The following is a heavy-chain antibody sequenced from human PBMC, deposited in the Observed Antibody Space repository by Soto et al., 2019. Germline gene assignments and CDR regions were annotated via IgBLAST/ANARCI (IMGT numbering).Heavy chain of an antibody. CDR1: GGSISSSNW. Sequence: SETLSLTCAVYGGSISSSNWWSWVRQPPGKGLEWIGEIYHSGSTNYNPSLKSRVTISVDKSKNQFSLKLSSVTAADTAVYYCARDPETGSYYHKRDYYYGMDVWGQGTTVTVSS. J-gene: IGHJ6*02. V-gene: IGHV4-4*02. CDR3: ARDPETGSYYHKRDYYYGMDV. D-gene: IGHD3-10*01. CDR2: IYHSGST.